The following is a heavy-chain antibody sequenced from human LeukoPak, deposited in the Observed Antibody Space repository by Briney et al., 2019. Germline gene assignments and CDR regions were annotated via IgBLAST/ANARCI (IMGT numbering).Heavy chain of an antibody. Sequence: GGSLRLSCAASGFTFSSYAMTWVRQAPGKGLEWVSVISGSGVSTYYADSVKGRFTISRDNSKNTLYLQMNSLRAEDTAIYYCARGGSYLSAFDIWGQGTMVTVSS. CDR3: ARGGSYLSAFDI. D-gene: IGHD1-26*01. V-gene: IGHV3-23*01. J-gene: IGHJ3*02. CDR1: GFTFSSYA. CDR2: ISGSGVST.